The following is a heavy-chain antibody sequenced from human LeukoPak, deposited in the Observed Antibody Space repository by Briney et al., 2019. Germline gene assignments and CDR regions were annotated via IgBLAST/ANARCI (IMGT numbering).Heavy chain of an antibody. Sequence: SETLSLTCAVYGGSFSGCYWSWIRQPPGKGLEWIGEINHSGSTNYNPSLKSRVTISVDTSKNQFSLKLSSVTAADTAVYYCARDRSSSSGRYYYYYMDVWGKGTTVTVPS. CDR3: ARDRSSSSGRYYYYYMDV. CDR2: INHSGST. CDR1: GGSFSGCY. D-gene: IGHD6-6*01. J-gene: IGHJ6*03. V-gene: IGHV4-34*01.